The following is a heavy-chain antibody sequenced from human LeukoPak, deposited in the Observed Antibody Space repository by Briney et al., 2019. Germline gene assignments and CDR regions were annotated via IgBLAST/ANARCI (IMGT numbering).Heavy chain of an antibody. J-gene: IGHJ5*02. V-gene: IGHV4-59*01. CDR3: AREKYGDYSPLFDP. D-gene: IGHD4-17*01. Sequence: SETLSLTCTVSGGSISSYYWSWIRQPPGKGLEWIGYICYSGSTNYNPSLKSRVTISVDTSKNQFSLKLSSVTAADTAVYYCAREKYGDYSPLFDPWGQGTLVTVSS. CDR1: GGSISSYY. CDR2: ICYSGST.